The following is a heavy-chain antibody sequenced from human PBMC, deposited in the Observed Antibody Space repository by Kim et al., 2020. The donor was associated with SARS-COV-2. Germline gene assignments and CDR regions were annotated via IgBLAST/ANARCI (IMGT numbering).Heavy chain of an antibody. Sequence: GGSLRLSCVASGFTFSTYWMSWVRQAPGKGLEWVANIKPDGGEKYYVDSVKGRFTISRDNAKNSLYLQMNSLRAEDTAVYYCARDGYYPKYYFDYWGQGT. J-gene: IGHJ4*02. CDR3: ARDGYYPKYYFDY. V-gene: IGHV3-7*01. D-gene: IGHD3-3*01. CDR1: GFTFSTYW. CDR2: IKPDGGEK.